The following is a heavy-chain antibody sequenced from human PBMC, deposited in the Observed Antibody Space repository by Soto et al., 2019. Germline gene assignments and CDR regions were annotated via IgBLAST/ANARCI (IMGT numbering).Heavy chain of an antibody. CDR1: GGSLSSYY. V-gene: IGHV4-59*01. J-gene: IGHJ4*02. Sequence: LSLTCTVSGGSLSSYYWTWIRQSPGKGLEWIGYVYFSGNTNYNPSLKSRVTISIDTSKNQFSLRLASVTAADTAFYYCGSVRPSGYVLYWGQGTLVTVSS. D-gene: IGHD6-25*01. CDR3: GSVRPSGYVLY. CDR2: VYFSGNT.